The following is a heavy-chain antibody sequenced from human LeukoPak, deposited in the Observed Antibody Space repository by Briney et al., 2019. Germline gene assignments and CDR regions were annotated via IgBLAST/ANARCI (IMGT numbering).Heavy chain of an antibody. CDR3: ARGTRYCSGGSCYNWFDP. J-gene: IGHJ5*02. Sequence: SEALSVTCTDSGGSITSYYWRWIPPPPRKGLWWIWSIFHRGSTTYNPSLKSRVTISLDTSKNQFSLKLSSVNAADTAVYYCARGTRYCSGGSCYNWFDPWGQGTLVTVSS. D-gene: IGHD2-15*01. CDR1: GGSITSYY. CDR2: IFHRGST. V-gene: IGHV4-59*01.